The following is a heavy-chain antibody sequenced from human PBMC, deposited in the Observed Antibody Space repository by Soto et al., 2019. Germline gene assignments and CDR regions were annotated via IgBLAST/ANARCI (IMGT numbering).Heavy chain of an antibody. CDR1: GFTFSSYS. D-gene: IGHD6-19*01. CDR2: ISSSSSTI. J-gene: IGHJ3*02. Sequence: PGGSLRLSCAASGFTFSSYSMNWVRQAPGKGLERVSYISSSSSTIYYADSVKGRFTISRDNAKNSLYLQMNSLRDEDTAVYYCARDLYSSGWYGSSDAFDIWGQGTMVTVSS. CDR3: ARDLYSSGWYGSSDAFDI. V-gene: IGHV3-48*02.